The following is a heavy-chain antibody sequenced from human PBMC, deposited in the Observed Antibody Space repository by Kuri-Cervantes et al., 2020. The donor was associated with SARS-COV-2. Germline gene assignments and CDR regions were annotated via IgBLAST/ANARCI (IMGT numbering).Heavy chain of an antibody. D-gene: IGHD3-3*01. Sequence: GESLKISCAASGFTFSSYWMSWVRQAPGKGLEWVANIKQDGSEKYYVDSVKGRFTISRDNAKNSLYLQMNSLRAEDTAVYYCARASFDFWSGYYTGYFFDYWGQGTLVTVSS. V-gene: IGHV3-7*01. CDR2: IKQDGSEK. CDR3: ARASFDFWSGYYTGYFFDY. CDR1: GFTFSSYW. J-gene: IGHJ4*02.